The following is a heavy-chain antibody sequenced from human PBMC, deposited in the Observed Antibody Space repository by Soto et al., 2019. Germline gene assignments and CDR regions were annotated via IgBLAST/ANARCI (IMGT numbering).Heavy chain of an antibody. CDR2: INHSGST. CDR3: AREYGDYGVIDY. V-gene: IGHV4-34*01. Sequence: QVQLQQWGAGLLKPSETLSLTCAVYGGSFSGYYWSWIRQPPGKGLEWIGEINHSGSTNYNPSLKSRVTISVDTSKNQFSLKLSSVTAADTAVYYCAREYGDYGVIDYWGQGTLVTVSP. CDR1: GGSFSGYY. D-gene: IGHD4-17*01. J-gene: IGHJ4*02.